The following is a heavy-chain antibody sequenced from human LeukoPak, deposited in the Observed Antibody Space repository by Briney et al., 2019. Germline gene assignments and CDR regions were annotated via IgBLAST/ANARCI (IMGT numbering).Heavy chain of an antibody. D-gene: IGHD4-23*01. CDR2: TYYRSKYYN. CDR1: GDSVSSNSGA. V-gene: IGHV6-1*01. Sequence: SQTLSLTCTISGDSVSSNSGAWNWIRQSPSRGLEWLGRTYYRSKYYNDYAASVKSRITITPDTSKNQFSLHLDSVTPEDTAVYYCTRTHRGSNDYWGQGTLVTVSS. CDR3: TRTHRGSNDY. J-gene: IGHJ4*02.